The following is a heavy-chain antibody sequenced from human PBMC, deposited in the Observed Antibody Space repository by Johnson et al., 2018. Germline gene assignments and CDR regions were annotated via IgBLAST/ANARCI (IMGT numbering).Heavy chain of an antibody. CDR3: AKEGEGDALDF. CDR1: GFNFSNYD. CDR2: ISYDGSRT. D-gene: IGHD3-10*01. J-gene: IGHJ3*01. Sequence: QVQLVESGGGVVQXGRSLRLXCAASGFNFSNYDIHWVRQAPGKGLEWVAVISYDGSRTYYADSVKGRLTISRDNSEKMMYLQMNSLRAEDTAVYYCAKEGEGDALDFRGQGTMVTVSS. V-gene: IGHV3-30*18.